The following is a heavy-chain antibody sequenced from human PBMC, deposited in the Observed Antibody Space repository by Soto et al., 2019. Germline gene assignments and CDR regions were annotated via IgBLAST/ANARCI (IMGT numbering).Heavy chain of an antibody. D-gene: IGHD5-18*01. CDR2: IIPMFGTT. CDR1: GGTFSSHA. V-gene: IGHV1-69*01. CDR3: ASDRDVGDGYSFGVVAL. Sequence: QVQLVQSGAEVKKPGSSVRVSCTASGGTFSSHAFTWVRQAPGQGLEWMGGIIPMFGTTNYAQKFQGRLTITAESGTSYMELRRLRAEDSAVFFCASDRDVGDGYSFGVVALWCQGTLVTVSS. J-gene: IGHJ4*02.